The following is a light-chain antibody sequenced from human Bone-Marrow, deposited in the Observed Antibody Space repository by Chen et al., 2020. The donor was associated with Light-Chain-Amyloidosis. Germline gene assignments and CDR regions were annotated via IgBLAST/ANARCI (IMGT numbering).Light chain of an antibody. CDR2: DAS. V-gene: IGKV3-11*01. Sequence: EIVLIQSPATLSCSPGERATLSCRASQSVSHFLAWYQQKPGQAPRRLICDASDRSAGSPARFSGSGSGTDFTLTISSLEPEDFVVYYCQQRRDWPLTFGGGTKLEI. CDR3: QQRRDWPLT. J-gene: IGKJ4*01. CDR1: QSVSHF.